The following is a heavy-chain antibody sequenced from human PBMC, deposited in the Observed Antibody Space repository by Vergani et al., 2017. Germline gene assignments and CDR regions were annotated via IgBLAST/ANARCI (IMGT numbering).Heavy chain of an antibody. CDR1: GFTFNHYA. V-gene: IGHV3-23*01. Sequence: EVQLLESGGDLVQPGGSLRLSCAASGFTFNHYAMNWVRQAPGKGLEWVSGISGSGGSTYYAGSVKGRFTISRDSSKNTLYLQMNSLIAGDTAVYYCGRGSDNYNWGQGTLVTVSS. J-gene: IGHJ4*02. CDR2: ISGSGGST. CDR3: GRGSDNYN. D-gene: IGHD5-24*01.